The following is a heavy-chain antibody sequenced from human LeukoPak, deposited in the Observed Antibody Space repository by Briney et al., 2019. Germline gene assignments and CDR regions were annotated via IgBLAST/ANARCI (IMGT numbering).Heavy chain of an antibody. CDR1: GYTFTGYY. D-gene: IGHD2-2*01. J-gene: IGHJ3*02. V-gene: IGHV1-2*02. CDR2: INPNSGGT. CDR3: ARELGYCGGTSCYAGALDI. Sequence: ASVKVSCKASGYTFTGYYMHWVRQAPGQELEWMGWINPNSGGTKYAQKFHGRVTMTRDTSISTAYIELSRLRSDDTAVYYCARELGYCGGTSCYAGALDIWGKGTMVTVSS.